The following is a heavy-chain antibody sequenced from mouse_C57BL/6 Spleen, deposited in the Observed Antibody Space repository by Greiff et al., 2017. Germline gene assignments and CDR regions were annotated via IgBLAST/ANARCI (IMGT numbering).Heavy chain of an antibody. CDR1: GYTFTSYW. CDR3: ARPTVVAERYFDV. D-gene: IGHD1-1*01. V-gene: IGHV1-69*01. CDR2: IDPSDSYT. J-gene: IGHJ1*03. Sequence: VKLQQPGAELVMPGASVKLSCKASGYTFTSYWMHWVKQRPGQGLEWIGEIDPSDSYTNYNQKFKGKSTLTVDKSSSTAYLQLSSLTSEDSAVYYCARPTVVAERYFDVWGTGTTVTVSS.